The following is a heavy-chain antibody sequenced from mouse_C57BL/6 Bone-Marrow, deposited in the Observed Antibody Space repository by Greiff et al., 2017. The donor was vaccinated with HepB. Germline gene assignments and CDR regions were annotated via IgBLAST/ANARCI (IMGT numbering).Heavy chain of an antibody. CDR1: GFTFSSYG. CDR2: ISSGGSYT. V-gene: IGHV5-6*01. Sequence: EVQGVESGGDLVKPGGSLKLSCAASGFTFSSYGMSWVRQTPDKRLEWVATISSGGSYTYYPDSVKGRFTISRDNAKNTLYLQMSSLKSEDTAMYYCARLDYFDYWGQGTTLTVSS. J-gene: IGHJ2*01. CDR3: ARLDYFDY.